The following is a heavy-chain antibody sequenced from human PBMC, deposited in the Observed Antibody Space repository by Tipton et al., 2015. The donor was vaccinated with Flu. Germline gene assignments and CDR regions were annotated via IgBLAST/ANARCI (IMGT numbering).Heavy chain of an antibody. V-gene: IGHV1-2*02. Sequence: QLVQSGAEVKKPGASVKVSCKASGYTFTGYYMHWVRQAPGQGLEWMGWINPNSGGTNYAQKFQGRVTMTRDTSISTAHMELSRLRSDDTAVYYCAREDYGDYYYYGMDVWGQGTTVTVSS. D-gene: IGHD4-17*01. CDR3: AREDYGDYYYYGMDV. CDR1: GYTFTGYY. J-gene: IGHJ6*02. CDR2: INPNSGGT.